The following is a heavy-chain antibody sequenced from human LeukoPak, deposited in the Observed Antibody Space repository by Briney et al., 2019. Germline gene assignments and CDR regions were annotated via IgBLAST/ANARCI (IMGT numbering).Heavy chain of an antibody. J-gene: IGHJ5*02. D-gene: IGHD2-2*01. CDR2: ISGSGGGT. Sequence: PGGSLRLSCAASGFTFSSYAMSGVRQAPGKGLEWVSTISGSGGGTNYADSVKGRFTISRDNSKNTLYLQMNSLRDEDTAVYYCAKARRDCSSTSCYFDFDPWGQGTLVTVSS. V-gene: IGHV3-23*01. CDR3: AKARRDCSSTSCYFDFDP. CDR1: GFTFSSYA.